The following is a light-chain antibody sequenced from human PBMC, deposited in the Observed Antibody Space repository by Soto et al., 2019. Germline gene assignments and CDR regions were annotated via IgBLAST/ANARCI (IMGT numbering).Light chain of an antibody. CDR2: ATS. J-gene: IGKJ2*01. V-gene: IGKV3-20*01. Sequence: EIGLTQSPGTLSLSSGERATLSCRASQSVSSSYLAWYQQKPGQAPRLLVYATSSRATGIPDRFSGSGSGTDFTLTISRLEPVDFAVYYCQQYDSSSFTFGQGTKLEIK. CDR1: QSVSSSY. CDR3: QQYDSSSFT.